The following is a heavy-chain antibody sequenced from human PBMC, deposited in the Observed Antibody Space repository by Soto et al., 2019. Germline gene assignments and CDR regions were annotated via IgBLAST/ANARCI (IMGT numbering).Heavy chain of an antibody. J-gene: IGHJ6*02. CDR1: GYTLTSYA. D-gene: IGHD1-26*01. CDR2: INAGNGNT. Sequence: GASVKVSCKASGYTLTSYAMHWVRQAPGQRLEWMGWINAGNGNTKYSQKFQGRVTITRDTSASTAYMELSSLRSEDTAVYYCARIGLSYARDYYYGRDVWGQGYSATVSS. V-gene: IGHV1-3*01. CDR3: ARIGLSYARDYYYGRDV.